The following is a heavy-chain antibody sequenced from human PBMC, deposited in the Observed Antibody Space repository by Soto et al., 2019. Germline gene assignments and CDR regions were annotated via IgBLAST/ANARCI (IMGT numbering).Heavy chain of an antibody. D-gene: IGHD3-10*01. CDR1: VGSISSSSYY. V-gene: IGHV4-39*01. CDR3: ARRVVRGVIIIELSWFDP. CDR2: IYYSGST. J-gene: IGHJ5*02. Sequence: SETLSLTCTVSVGSISSSSYYWGWIRQPPGKGLEWIGSIYYSGSTYYNPSLKSRVTISVDTSKNQFSLKLSSVTAADTAVYYCARRVVRGVIIIELSWFDPWGQGTLVTVSS.